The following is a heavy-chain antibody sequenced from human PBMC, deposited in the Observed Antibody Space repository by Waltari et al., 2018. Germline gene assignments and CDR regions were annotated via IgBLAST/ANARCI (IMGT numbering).Heavy chain of an antibody. D-gene: IGHD2-15*01. CDR1: GYTFTDYD. V-gene: IGHV1-69-2*01. Sequence: EVQLLQSGAEVKKPGATVKISCKSSGYTFTDYDIHGVKQTPGKGLEWMGRVGPKDGETIYAEKFQDRVTISADTSTDTVYMIMNGLRFDDTALYFCSRSGSDDWFDPWGRGTPVTVVS. CDR2: VGPKDGET. CDR3: SRSGSDDWFDP. J-gene: IGHJ5*02.